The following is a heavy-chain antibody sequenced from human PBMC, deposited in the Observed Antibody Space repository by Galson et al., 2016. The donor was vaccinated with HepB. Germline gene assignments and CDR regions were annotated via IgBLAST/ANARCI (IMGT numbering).Heavy chain of an antibody. CDR1: GFTFNNYG. CDR3: ARRNGDPLCYYFDC. CDR2: TWYDEINK. Sequence: SLRLSCAASGFTFNNYGIHWVRQAPGKGLEWVAVTWYDEINKYYADSVRGRFAISRDNSKNTLYLQMSSLSAEDTAVDYCARRNGDPLCYYFDCWSRGTLVSVS. V-gene: IGHV3-33*01. D-gene: IGHD4-17*01. J-gene: IGHJ4*02.